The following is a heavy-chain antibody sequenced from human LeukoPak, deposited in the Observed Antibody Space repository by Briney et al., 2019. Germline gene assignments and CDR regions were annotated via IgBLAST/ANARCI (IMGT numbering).Heavy chain of an antibody. Sequence: LSGGSLRLSCAASGFTFSSYSMSWVRQAPGKGLEWVSVIYSGGSTYYADSVKGRFTISRDNSKNTLYLQMNSLRAEDTAVYYCARGNQYYFDYWGQGTLVTVSS. V-gene: IGHV3-53*01. CDR1: GFTFSSYS. CDR3: ARGNQYYFDY. J-gene: IGHJ4*02. D-gene: IGHD1-14*01. CDR2: IYSGGST.